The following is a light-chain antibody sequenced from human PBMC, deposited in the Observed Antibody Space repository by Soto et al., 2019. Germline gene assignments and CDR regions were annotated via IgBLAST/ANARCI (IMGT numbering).Light chain of an antibody. CDR3: AAWDDSLSGWV. Sequence: QSVLTQPPSASGTPGQRVTISCSGSSSNIGSNYVYWYQQFPGTAPKLLIYSNNQRPSGVPDRFSGSKSGTSASLAISGLRSEDEAHYHCAAWDDSLSGWVFGGGTQLTVL. V-gene: IGLV1-47*02. J-gene: IGLJ2*01. CDR1: SSNIGSNY. CDR2: SNN.